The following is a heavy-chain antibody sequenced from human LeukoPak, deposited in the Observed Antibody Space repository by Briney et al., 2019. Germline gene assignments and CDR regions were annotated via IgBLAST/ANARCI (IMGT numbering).Heavy chain of an antibody. Sequence: PGGSLRLSCAVAGFTFSKYWVRWVRQAPSKGLEWGASIDKDGSEKRYVDSVKGRFTISRDNATNSVYLPLTSLAAEATAVYYCATYTHCFGAPGTDYWGQGTLVTVSS. CDR3: ATYTHCFGAPGTDY. V-gene: IGHV3-7*01. CDR1: GFTFSKYW. D-gene: IGHD3-10*01. CDR2: IDKDGSEK. J-gene: IGHJ4*02.